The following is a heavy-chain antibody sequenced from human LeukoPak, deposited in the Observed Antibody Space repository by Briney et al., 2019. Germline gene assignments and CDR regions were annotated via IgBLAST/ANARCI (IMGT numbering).Heavy chain of an antibody. CDR2: IYSGGST. CDR3: AREGGLRQLWLRYNWFDP. CDR1: EFSVGRNY. J-gene: IGHJ5*02. D-gene: IGHD5-18*01. Sequence: GGSLRLSCAASEFSVGRNYMTWVRQAPGKGLEWVSLIYSGGSTYYADSVKGRFTISRDNSKNTLYLQMNSLRAEDTAVYYCAREGGLRQLWLRYNWFDPWGQGTLVTVSS. V-gene: IGHV3-66*01.